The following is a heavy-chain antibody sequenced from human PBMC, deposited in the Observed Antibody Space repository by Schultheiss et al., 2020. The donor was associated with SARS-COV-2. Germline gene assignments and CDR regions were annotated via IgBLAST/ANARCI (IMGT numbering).Heavy chain of an antibody. Sequence: SVKVSCKASGFTFTSSAMQWVRQARGQRLEWIGWIVVGSGNTNYAQKFQERVTITRDMSTSTAYMELSSLRSEDTAVYYCAAGATGGGGSYLGNFDYWGQGTLVTVS. J-gene: IGHJ4*02. V-gene: IGHV1-58*02. CDR3: AAGATGGGGSYLGNFDY. D-gene: IGHD1-26*01. CDR2: IVVGSGNT. CDR1: GFTFTSSA.